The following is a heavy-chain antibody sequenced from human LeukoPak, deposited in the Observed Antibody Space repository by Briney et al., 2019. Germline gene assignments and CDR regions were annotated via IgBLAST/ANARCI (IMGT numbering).Heavy chain of an antibody. J-gene: IGHJ3*02. Sequence: PGGSLRLSCAASGFTFSNYAMDWVRQAPVKGLEWVSSISSTSTYRYYADSLKGRFTISRDNAKNSLYLQMNSLRADDTAVYYCARGGRDVVNIWGQGTMVTVSS. D-gene: IGHD5-24*01. CDR1: GFTFSNYA. CDR3: ARGGRDVVNI. CDR2: ISSTSTYR. V-gene: IGHV3-21*01.